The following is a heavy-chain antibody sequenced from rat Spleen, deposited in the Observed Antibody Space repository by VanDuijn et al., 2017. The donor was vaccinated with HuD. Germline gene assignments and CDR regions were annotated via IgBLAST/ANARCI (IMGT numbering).Heavy chain of an antibody. CDR1: GFTFSNYY. CDR2: ISTSGSRT. J-gene: IGHJ4*01. V-gene: IGHV5-25*01. Sequence: EVQLVESGGGLVQPGRSLKLSCAASGFTFSNYYMAWVRQAPKKGLAWVATISTSGSRTYYPDSVKGRFTISRDNAKSSLYLQMNSLKSEDTATYYCARRSYYSGDDVMDAWGQGASVTVSS. D-gene: IGHD1-1*01. CDR3: ARRSYYSGDDVMDA.